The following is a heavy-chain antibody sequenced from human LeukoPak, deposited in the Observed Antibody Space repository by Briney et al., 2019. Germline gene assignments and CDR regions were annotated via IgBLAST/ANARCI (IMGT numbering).Heavy chain of an antibody. CDR3: ARAKWELFSAFDI. V-gene: IGHV5-51*01. J-gene: IGHJ3*02. CDR1: GSCITSYW. D-gene: IGHD1-26*01. CDR2: IYPSDSDT. Sequence: GASLKISCKGAGSCITSYWIGWVRPMAGKGLEWVGIIYPSDSDTRYSPSFQGQVTISADKSISTAYLQWSSLKASDTAMYYCARAKWELFSAFDIWGQGTMVTVSS.